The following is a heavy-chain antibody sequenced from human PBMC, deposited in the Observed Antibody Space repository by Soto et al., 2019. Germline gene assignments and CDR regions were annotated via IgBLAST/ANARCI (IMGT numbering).Heavy chain of an antibody. D-gene: IGHD6-19*01. Sequence: ASVKVSCKASGYTFTSYGISWVRQAPGQGLEWMGWISAYNGNTNYAQKPQGRVTMTTDTSTSTAYMELRSLRSADTAVYYCASRRSPIAVDGRNHAFDIWGQGTMVTVSS. CDR2: ISAYNGNT. CDR1: GYTFTSYG. V-gene: IGHV1-18*01. J-gene: IGHJ3*02. CDR3: ASRRSPIAVDGRNHAFDI.